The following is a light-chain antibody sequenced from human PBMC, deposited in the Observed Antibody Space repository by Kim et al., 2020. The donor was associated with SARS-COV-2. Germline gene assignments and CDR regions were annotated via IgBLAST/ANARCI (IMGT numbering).Light chain of an antibody. CDR3: LQDYRYPRT. CDR1: QFIRND. V-gene: IGKV1-6*01. J-gene: IGKJ5*01. Sequence: ASVGYRVTITCRASQFIRNDVGWYQQKPGKAPKLLIYGAFSLQTGVPSRFSGSGSATDFTLTISSLQPEDFATYFCLQDYRYPRTFGQGTRLEIK. CDR2: GAF.